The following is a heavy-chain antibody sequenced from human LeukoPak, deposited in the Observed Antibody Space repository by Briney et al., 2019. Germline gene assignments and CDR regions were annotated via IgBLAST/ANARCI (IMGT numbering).Heavy chain of an antibody. V-gene: IGHV3-9*01. Sequence: GGSLRLSCAASGFTFDDYAMHWVRQAPGKGLEWVSGISWNSGSIGYADSVKGRFTISRDNAKNSLYLQMNSLRAEDTALYYCAKDISARIEAARMDVWGKGTTVTISS. CDR3: AKDISARIEAARMDV. CDR1: GFTFDDYA. D-gene: IGHD6-13*01. J-gene: IGHJ6*04. CDR2: ISWNSGSI.